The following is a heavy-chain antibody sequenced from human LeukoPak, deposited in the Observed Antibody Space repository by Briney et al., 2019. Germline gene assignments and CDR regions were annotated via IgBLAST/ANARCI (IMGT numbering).Heavy chain of an antibody. CDR3: ARGRRWPNWFDP. J-gene: IGHJ5*02. CDR1: GGSFSSYY. CDR2: INHSGNT. Sequence: SETLSLTCAVYGGSFSSYYWSWIRQPPGKGLEWIGEINHSGNTNYNPSLKSRVTISVDTSKNQFSLKLSSVTAADTAVYYCARGRRWPNWFDPWGQGTLVTVSS. V-gene: IGHV4-34*01. D-gene: IGHD5-24*01.